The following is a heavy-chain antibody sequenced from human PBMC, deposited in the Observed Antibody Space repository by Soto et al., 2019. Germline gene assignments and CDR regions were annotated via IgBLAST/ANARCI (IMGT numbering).Heavy chain of an antibody. D-gene: IGHD2-15*01. J-gene: IGHJ4*02. CDR2: ISYDGSNK. V-gene: IGHV3-30-3*01. Sequence: QVQLVESGGGVVQPGRSLRLSCAASGFTFSSYAMHWVRQAPGKGLEWVAVISYDGSNKYYADSVQGRFTISRDNSKNTMYLQMNRLRAEDTAVYYCARVPSSSGRAPFDYWGQGTLVTVSS. CDR1: GFTFSSYA. CDR3: ARVPSSSGRAPFDY.